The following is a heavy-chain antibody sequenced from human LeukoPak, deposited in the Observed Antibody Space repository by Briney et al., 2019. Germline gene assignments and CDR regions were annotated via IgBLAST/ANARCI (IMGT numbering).Heavy chain of an antibody. J-gene: IGHJ6*03. V-gene: IGHV1-2*02. CDR2: INPNSGGT. D-gene: IGHD2-2*01. CDR3: ARGASWQTYYYYYMDV. CDR1: GYTFTGYY. Sequence: ASVKVSCKASGYTFTGYYMHWVRQAPGQGLEWMGWINPNSGGTNYAQNFQGNVTMTTDTPISTAYMELSRLRSDDTAVYYCARGASWQTYYYYYMDVWGKGTTVTVSS.